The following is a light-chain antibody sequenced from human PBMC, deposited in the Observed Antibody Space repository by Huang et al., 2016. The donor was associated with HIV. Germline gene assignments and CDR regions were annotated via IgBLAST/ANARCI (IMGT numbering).Light chain of an antibody. V-gene: IGKV3-11*01. J-gene: IGKJ1*01. CDR1: QSVSSY. CDR3: QQRSNWPPWT. Sequence: EIVLTQSPATLSLSPGERATLSCRASQSVSSYLAWYQQKPGQAPSLLLYDASNRATGIPARFSGSGSGTDFTLTISSLEPEDFAVYYCQQRSNWPPWTFGQGTKVEIK. CDR2: DAS.